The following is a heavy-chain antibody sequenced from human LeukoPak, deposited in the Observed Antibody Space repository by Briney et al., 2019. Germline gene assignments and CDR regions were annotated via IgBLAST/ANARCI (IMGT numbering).Heavy chain of an antibody. Sequence: SETLSLTCTVSGGSISSGSYYWSWIRQPPGKGLEWIGYIYYSGSTNYNPSLKSRVTISVDTSENQFSLKLSSVTAADTAVYYCARGYYDRGAFDIWGQGTMVTVSS. D-gene: IGHD3-22*01. CDR3: ARGYYDRGAFDI. CDR1: GGSISSGSYY. V-gene: IGHV4-61*01. CDR2: IYYSGST. J-gene: IGHJ3*02.